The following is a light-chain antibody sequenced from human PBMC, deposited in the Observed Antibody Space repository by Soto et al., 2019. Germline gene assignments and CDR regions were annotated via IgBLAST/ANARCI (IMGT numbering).Light chain of an antibody. V-gene: IGLV2-14*01. Sequence: QSALTQPASVSGSPGQSITISCTGTSSDVGGYNYVSWYQQHPGKAPELIIYEVSLRTSGVSNRFSGSKSGNTASLTISGLQAEDDADYYCSSYTSSSTRVFGGGTTVTVL. CDR3: SSYTSSSTRV. CDR2: EVS. J-gene: IGLJ3*02. CDR1: SSDVGGYNY.